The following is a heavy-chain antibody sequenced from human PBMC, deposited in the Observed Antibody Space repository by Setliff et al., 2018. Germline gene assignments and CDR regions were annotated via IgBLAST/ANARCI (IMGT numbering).Heavy chain of an antibody. CDR3: ATDRGGLDMFDY. D-gene: IGHD6-19*01. V-gene: IGHV3-73*01. CDR2: IRSKAESYPT. J-gene: IGHJ4*02. Sequence: GSLRLSCAASGFTFSGSVMYWVRQASGKGLEWVGRIRSKAESYPTAYAASVKGRFTISSDDSKNTAYLQMNSLKTEDTAVYYCATDRGGLDMFDYWGQGTQVTVSS. CDR1: GFTFSGSV.